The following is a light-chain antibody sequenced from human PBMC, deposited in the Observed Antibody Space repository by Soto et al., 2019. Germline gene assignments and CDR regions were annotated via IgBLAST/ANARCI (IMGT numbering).Light chain of an antibody. CDR2: GAS. Sequence: EIVMTQSPSALSVSPGERATLSCRASQSVSSNLAWYQQKPGQAPTLLIYGASTRATGIPVRFSGSVSRTEFTLTISSLQSEDFAVYYCRQYNNLPSFTFGPGTKVDI. J-gene: IGKJ3*01. CDR3: RQYNNLPSFT. V-gene: IGKV3-15*01. CDR1: QSVSSN.